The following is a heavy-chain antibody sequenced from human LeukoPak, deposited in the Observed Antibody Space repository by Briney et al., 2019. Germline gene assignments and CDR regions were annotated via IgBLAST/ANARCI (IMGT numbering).Heavy chain of an antibody. Sequence: GGSLRLSCAASGFTFESYTIHWVRQAPGKGLEWVALVSYDGNTKYYADSVKGRITISSDNSKNTLYLQMNSLRAEDTAVYYCAKEFASGYQDYWGQGTLVTVSS. CDR2: VSYDGNTK. J-gene: IGHJ4*02. CDR3: AKEFASGYQDY. V-gene: IGHV3-30*04. CDR1: GFTFESYT. D-gene: IGHD3-3*01.